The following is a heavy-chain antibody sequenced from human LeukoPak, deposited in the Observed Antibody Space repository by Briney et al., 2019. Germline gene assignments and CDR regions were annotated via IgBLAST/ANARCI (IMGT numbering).Heavy chain of an antibody. D-gene: IGHD6-19*01. V-gene: IGHV3-33*01. Sequence: GGSLRLSCAASGFTFSSYGMHWVRQAPGKGLEWVAVIWYDGSNKYYADSVKGRFTISRDNSKNTPYLQMNSLRAEDTAVYYCARSSGWWKKGIFDYWGQGTLVTVSS. CDR3: ARSSGWWKKGIFDY. J-gene: IGHJ4*02. CDR1: GFTFSSYG. CDR2: IWYDGSNK.